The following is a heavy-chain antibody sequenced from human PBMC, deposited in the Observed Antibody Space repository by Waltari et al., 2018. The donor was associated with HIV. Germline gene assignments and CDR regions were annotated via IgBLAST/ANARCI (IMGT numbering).Heavy chain of an antibody. D-gene: IGHD3-3*01. CDR3: ARGSTMGRVFDS. V-gene: IGHV1-8*01. Sequence: QVHLVQSGAAVKKPGASVKVSCKTSGYTFRSFDINWVRQASGQGLEWMGWMNPNTGNTGYAQKFQGRVTMTRNTSITTAYMELNSLRSEDTAIYYCARGSTMGRVFDSWGQGTLVTVSS. CDR2: MNPNTGNT. J-gene: IGHJ4*02. CDR1: GYTFRSFD.